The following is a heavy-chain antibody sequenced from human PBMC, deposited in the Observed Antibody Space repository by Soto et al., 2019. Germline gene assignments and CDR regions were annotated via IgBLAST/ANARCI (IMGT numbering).Heavy chain of an antibody. CDR3: ARQMSLTSSYVH. V-gene: IGHV4-59*02. J-gene: IGHJ4*02. D-gene: IGHD3-10*02. CDR1: GDSVSGPY. CDR2: THYSGNT. Sequence: PSETLSLTCTVSGDSVSGPYWNWIRQPPGKGLEWIGNTHYSGNTNYDPSLKSRVTISVDTSKNQFSLILSSVTAADTAVYYCARQMSLTSSYVHWGQGTLVTVSS.